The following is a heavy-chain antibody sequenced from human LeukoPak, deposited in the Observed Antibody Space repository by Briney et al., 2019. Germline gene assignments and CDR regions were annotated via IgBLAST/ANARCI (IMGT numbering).Heavy chain of an antibody. CDR2: INHSGST. CDR3: ARGPVGYSYGYLLWAFDI. CDR1: GGSFSGYY. D-gene: IGHD5-18*01. J-gene: IGHJ3*02. V-gene: IGHV4-34*01. Sequence: SETLSLTCAVYGGSFSGYYWSWIRQPPGKGLEWIGEINHSGSTNYNPSLKSRVTISVDTSKNQFSPKRSSATAADTAVYYCARGPVGYSYGYLLWAFDIWGEGTMVTVSS.